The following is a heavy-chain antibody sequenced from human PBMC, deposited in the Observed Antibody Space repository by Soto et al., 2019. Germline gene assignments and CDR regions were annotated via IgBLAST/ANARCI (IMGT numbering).Heavy chain of an antibody. Sequence: SDTLSLTCAVYGGSFSGYYWGWIRQPPGKGLESIVEINHRGSTNYNPSLKSRVTISVDTSKNQFSLKLRSVTAADTAVYYCARVGADYDFGSGSLSYYSYGMHVWGNGTTLTVS. V-gene: IGHV4-34*01. D-gene: IGHD3-3*01. CDR3: ARVGADYDFGSGSLSYYSYGMHV. CDR1: GGSFSGYY. J-gene: IGHJ6*04. CDR2: INHRGST.